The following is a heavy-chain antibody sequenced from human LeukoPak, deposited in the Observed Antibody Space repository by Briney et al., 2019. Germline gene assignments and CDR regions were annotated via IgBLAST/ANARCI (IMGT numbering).Heavy chain of an antibody. CDR3: AKDKSGMAYYFEF. J-gene: IGHJ4*02. Sequence: GGSLRLSCAVSGFTFNTCGIHWVRQTPGKGLEWVALISYDGSNKYYADSVKGRFTISRDNSKNTLYLQMDSLRAEDTAVYYCAKDKSGMAYYFEFWGQGTLVTVSS. D-gene: IGHD3-10*01. CDR1: GFTFNTCG. V-gene: IGHV3-30*18. CDR2: ISYDGSNK.